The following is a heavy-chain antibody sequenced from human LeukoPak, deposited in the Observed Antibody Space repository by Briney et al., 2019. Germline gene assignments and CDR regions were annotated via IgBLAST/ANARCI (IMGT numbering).Heavy chain of an antibody. J-gene: IGHJ4*02. CDR2: TYYRSKWYN. Sequence: SQTLSLTCGISGDSVSSDSVAWTWIRQSPSRGLEWLGRTYYRSKWYNDYAVSVKSRITINADTSKNQFSLQLNSVTPEDTAVYYCARAVAGRLDYWGQGTLVTVSS. D-gene: IGHD6-19*01. V-gene: IGHV6-1*01. CDR1: GDSVSSDSVA. CDR3: ARAVAGRLDY.